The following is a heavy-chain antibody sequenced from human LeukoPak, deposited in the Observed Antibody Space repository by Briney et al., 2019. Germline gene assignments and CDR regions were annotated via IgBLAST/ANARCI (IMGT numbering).Heavy chain of an antibody. D-gene: IGHD1-26*01. CDR2: ISWNSGSI. CDR1: GFTFDDYA. V-gene: IGHV3-9*01. CDR3: AKVRLPGCYYASFDY. J-gene: IGHJ4*02. Sequence: GRSLRLSCAASGFTFDDYAMHWVRQAPGKGLEWVSGISWNSGSIGYADSVKGRFTISRDNAKNSLYLQMNSLRAEDTALYYCAKVRLPGCYYASFDYWGQGTLVTVSS.